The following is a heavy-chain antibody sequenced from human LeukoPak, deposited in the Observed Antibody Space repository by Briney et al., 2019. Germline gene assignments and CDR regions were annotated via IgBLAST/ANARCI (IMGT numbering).Heavy chain of an antibody. CDR1: GGSFSGYY. V-gene: IGHV4-34*01. CDR3: ATRRGRYGMDV. Sequence: SETLSLTCAVYGGSFSGYYWSWIRQPPGKGLEWIGEINHSGNTNYNPSLKSRVTISVVTSRNQFSLKLSSVTAADTAVYYCATRRGRYGMDVWGKGTTVTVSS. CDR2: INHSGNT. J-gene: IGHJ6*04.